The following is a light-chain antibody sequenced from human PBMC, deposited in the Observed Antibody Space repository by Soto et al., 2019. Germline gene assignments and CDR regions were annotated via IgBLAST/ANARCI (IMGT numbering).Light chain of an antibody. CDR1: QSIGSH. CDR3: QQSYSPPFT. CDR2: AAS. Sequence: DIQMTQSPSSLSASVGDRVTITCRASQSIGSHLNWYQQKPGKVPKLLSYAASSLQSGGPSRFSGSGSGTDFALTISSLQLEEFATYYCQQSYSPPFTFGPGTRVDV. V-gene: IGKV1-39*01. J-gene: IGKJ3*01.